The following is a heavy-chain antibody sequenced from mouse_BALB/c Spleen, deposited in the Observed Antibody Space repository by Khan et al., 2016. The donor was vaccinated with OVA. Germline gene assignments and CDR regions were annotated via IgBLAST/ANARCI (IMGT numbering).Heavy chain of an antibody. CDR3: TRPPRLSYVLVY. J-gene: IGHJ4*01. CDR2: ISTYTGEP. V-gene: IGHV9-3-1*01. Sequence: QIQLVQSGPELKKPGETVKISCKASGYTFTNYGMNWVKQAPGKALKWMGWISTYTGEPTYADDFKGRFAFSLETSSSTAYLQINNLKNEDTATYVCTRPPRLSYVLVYWGQGTSVTVSS. CDR1: GYTFTNYG.